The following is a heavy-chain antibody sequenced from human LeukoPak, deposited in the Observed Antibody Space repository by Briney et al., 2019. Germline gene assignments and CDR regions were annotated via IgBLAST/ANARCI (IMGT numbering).Heavy chain of an antibody. CDR2: MNPNSGNT. D-gene: IGHD6-13*01. V-gene: IGHV1-8*02. J-gene: IGHJ6*03. CDR3: ARGGGGSSSWYLSYYYYYMDV. CDR1: GYTFTSYD. Sequence: ASVKVSCKASGYTFTSYDINWVRQATGQGLEWMGWMNPNSGNTGYAQKFQGRVTMTRNTSISTAYMELSSLRSEDTAVYYCARGGGGSSSWYLSYYYYYMDVWGKGTTVTISS.